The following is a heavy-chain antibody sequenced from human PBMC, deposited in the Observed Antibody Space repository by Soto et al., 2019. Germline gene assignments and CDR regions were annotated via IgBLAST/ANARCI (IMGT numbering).Heavy chain of an antibody. J-gene: IGHJ4*02. CDR1: GFSFSSYG. Sequence: QVQLVESGGGVVQPGRSLRLSCAASGFSFSSYGMHWVRQAPGKGLEWVAVISYYGSNTYYADSVKGRFTISRDNSKNTLYLQMNSLRAEDTAVYYCAKDGNVYSSGWYAPSLDYWGQGTLVTVSS. D-gene: IGHD6-19*01. CDR2: ISYYGSNT. CDR3: AKDGNVYSSGWYAPSLDY. V-gene: IGHV3-30*18.